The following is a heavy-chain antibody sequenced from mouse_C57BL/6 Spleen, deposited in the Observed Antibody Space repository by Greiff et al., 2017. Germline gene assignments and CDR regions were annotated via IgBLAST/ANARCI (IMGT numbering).Heavy chain of an antibody. CDR2: IYPGDGDT. CDR1: GYAFSSSW. V-gene: IGHV1-82*01. D-gene: IGHD1-1*01. J-gene: IGHJ2*01. CDR3: ARDYYALFDY. Sequence: VKVVASGPELVKPGASVKISCKASGYAFSSSWMNWVKQRPGKGLEWIGRIYPGDGDTNYNGKFKGKATLTADKSSSTAYMQLSSLTSEDSAVYFCARDYYALFDYWGQGTTLTVSS.